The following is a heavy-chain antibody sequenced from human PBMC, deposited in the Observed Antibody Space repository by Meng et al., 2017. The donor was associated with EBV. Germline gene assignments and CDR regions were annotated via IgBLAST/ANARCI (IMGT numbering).Heavy chain of an antibody. CDR2: TNEDGGIT. CDR3: SRDLAGPFDD. J-gene: IGHJ4*02. Sequence: EVRRVESGGGPVRPGGSLRLSCAVSGFTFSRFWLHWVRQVPGKGLVWVARTNEDGGITNYADSVKGRFIISRDNTRNTLYLQMNSLRDEDTAVYFCSRDLAGPFDDWGQGTLVTVSS. V-gene: IGHV3-74*01. CDR1: GFTFSRFW.